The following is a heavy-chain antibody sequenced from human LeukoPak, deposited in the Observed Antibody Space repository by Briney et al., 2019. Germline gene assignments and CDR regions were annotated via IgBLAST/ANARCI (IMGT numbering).Heavy chain of an antibody. CDR1: RFTFRSNF. CDR3: AYNSSSWYGVFDF. Sequence: GGSLRLTCAASRFTFRSNFRSWFRQALGKGLQWYSCIRGCGGTTDYAGPVKGRFTIARENSKNALYLQMSSLRAEDTAVDYWAYNSSSWYGVFDFGGRGNRVSVSS. CDR2: IRGCGGTT. D-gene: IGHD6-13*01. V-gene: IGHV3-23*01. J-gene: IGHJ4*02.